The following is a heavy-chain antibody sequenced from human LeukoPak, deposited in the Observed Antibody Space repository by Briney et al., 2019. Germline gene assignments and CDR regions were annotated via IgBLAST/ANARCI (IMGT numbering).Heavy chain of an antibody. CDR1: GFSLSGYW. CDR3: ARDLDFYATDY. Sequence: PGGSLRLSCAASGFSLSGYWMSWVRQAQGQGLEWVANIGKDGSWIHYADSVKGRFTISRDNAKNSLYLQMNSLRADDTAIYYCARDLDFYATDYWGQGTLVTVSS. CDR2: IGKDGSWI. J-gene: IGHJ4*02. D-gene: IGHD2/OR15-2a*01. V-gene: IGHV3-7*01.